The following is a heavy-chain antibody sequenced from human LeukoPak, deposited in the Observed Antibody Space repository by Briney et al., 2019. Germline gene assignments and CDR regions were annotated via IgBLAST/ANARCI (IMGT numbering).Heavy chain of an antibody. V-gene: IGHV3-9*01. CDR3: ASLDSGRYFSDY. CDR2: ISWNSGSI. Sequence: GGSLRLSCAASGFTFDDYAMHWVRQAPGKGLELVSGISWNSGSIGYADSVKGRFTISRDNAKNALYLQMNSLRAEDTALYYCASLDSGRYFSDYWGQGALVTGSS. J-gene: IGHJ4*02. CDR1: GFTFDDYA. D-gene: IGHD1-26*01.